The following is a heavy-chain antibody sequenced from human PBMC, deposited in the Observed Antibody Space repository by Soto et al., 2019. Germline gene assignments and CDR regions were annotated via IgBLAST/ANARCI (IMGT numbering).Heavy chain of an antibody. Sequence: SETLSLTCTVSGASISGYHWSWIRQFPGKGLECLGYISYSGATNYNPSLKSRVTMSIDTSKNQFSLQLNSVTAADTAVYYCARAAYHYYDSSGYYLYFDYWGQGTLVTVSS. V-gene: IGHV4-59*12. CDR1: GASISGYH. D-gene: IGHD3-22*01. CDR3: ARAAYHYYDSSGYYLYFDY. CDR2: ISYSGAT. J-gene: IGHJ4*02.